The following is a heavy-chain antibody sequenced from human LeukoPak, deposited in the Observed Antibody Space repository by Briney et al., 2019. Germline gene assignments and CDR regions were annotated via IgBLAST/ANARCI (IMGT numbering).Heavy chain of an antibody. V-gene: IGHV1-2*02. CDR2: INPNNGDT. Sequence: GASVKVSCKASGYTFTDYYMHWVRQAPGQGFEWMGWINPNNGDTNYAQKFQGRVTMTRDTSISTAHMEVSRLRSDDTALYYCARAHFPSCSSSTCLFDYWGQGTLVTVSS. J-gene: IGHJ4*02. D-gene: IGHD2-2*01. CDR3: ARAHFPSCSSSTCLFDY. CDR1: GYTFTDYY.